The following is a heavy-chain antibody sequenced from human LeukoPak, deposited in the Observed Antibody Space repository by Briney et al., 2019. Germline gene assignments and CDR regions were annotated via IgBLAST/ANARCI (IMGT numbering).Heavy chain of an antibody. CDR3: ARAGGGDGYNYVY. Sequence: VASVKISCKASGYTFTSYYIHWVRQAPGHGLEWMGIINPSGGTTTYAQKFQGRVTMTRDTSTSTVHMELSSLRSEDTAVYYCARAGGGDGYNYVYWGQGTLVTVSS. V-gene: IGHV1-46*01. J-gene: IGHJ4*02. D-gene: IGHD5-24*01. CDR2: INPSGGTT. CDR1: GYTFTSYY.